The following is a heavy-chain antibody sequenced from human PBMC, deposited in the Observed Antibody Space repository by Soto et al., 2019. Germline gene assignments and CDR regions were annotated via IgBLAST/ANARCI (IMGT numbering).Heavy chain of an antibody. CDR3: ATSGLYDYVWGSYRNNDAFDI. D-gene: IGHD3-16*02. V-gene: IGHV1-24*01. CDR2: FDPEDGET. Sequence: ASVKVSCKVSGYTLTELSMHWVRQAPGNGLERMGGFDPEDGETIYAQKYQSRVTMTEETSTDTAYIELSSRRSKDTAVYYFATSGLYDYVWGSYRNNDAFDIWGQGTMVTVSS. CDR1: GYTLTELS. J-gene: IGHJ3*02.